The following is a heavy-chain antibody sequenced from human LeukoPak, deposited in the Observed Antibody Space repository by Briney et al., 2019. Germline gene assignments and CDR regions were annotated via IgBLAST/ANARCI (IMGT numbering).Heavy chain of an antibody. CDR1: GGSISSSSYY. Sequence: SETLSLTCTVSGGSISSSSYYWGWIRQPPGKGLEWIGSIYYSGITYYNPSLKSRVTISVDTSKHRFSLKLSSVTAADTALYYCARQAYSSTWYIDYWGQGTLVTVSS. D-gene: IGHD6-13*01. CDR3: ARQAYSSTWYIDY. CDR2: IYYSGIT. V-gene: IGHV4-39*01. J-gene: IGHJ4*02.